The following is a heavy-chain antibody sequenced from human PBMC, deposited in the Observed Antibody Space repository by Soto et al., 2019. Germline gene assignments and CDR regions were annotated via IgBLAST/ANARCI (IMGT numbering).Heavy chain of an antibody. CDR3: AKDIRFLEWLSMGYYYYGMDV. D-gene: IGHD3-3*01. V-gene: IGHV3-30*18. CDR2: ISYDGSNK. CDR1: GFPFSSYG. Sequence: GGSLRLSCAASGFPFSSYGMHWVRQAPGKGLEWVAVISYDGSNKYYADSVKGRFTISRDNSKNTLYLQMNSLRAEDTAVYYCAKDIRFLEWLSMGYYYYGMDVWGQGTTVTVSS. J-gene: IGHJ6*02.